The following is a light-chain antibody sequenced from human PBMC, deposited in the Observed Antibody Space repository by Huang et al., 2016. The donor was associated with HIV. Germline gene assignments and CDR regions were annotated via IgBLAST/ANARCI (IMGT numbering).Light chain of an antibody. CDR1: QSVYSSSTSKEY. J-gene: IGKJ1*01. Sequence: DIIMTQSPDSLAVSLFERATLNCRSSQSVYSSSTSKEYIDWFQQKPGQPPRLLLFWASKREAGVPDRFTGSGSGTHFTLTIASLEAEDAAIYYCQQYYSSPQTFGQGTRVEVK. CDR2: WAS. CDR3: QQYYSSPQT. V-gene: IGKV4-1*01.